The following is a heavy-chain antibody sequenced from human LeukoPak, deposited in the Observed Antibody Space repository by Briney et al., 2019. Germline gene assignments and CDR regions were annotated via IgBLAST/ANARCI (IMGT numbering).Heavy chain of an antibody. V-gene: IGHV4-61*01. J-gene: IGHJ4*02. D-gene: IGHD2-15*01. CDR1: GGSVSSGSYY. CDR2: IYYSGST. CDR3: ARDDIV. Sequence: SETLSLTCTVSGGSVSSGSYYWGWIRQPPGKGLEWIGYIYYSGSTNYNPSLKSRVTIAVDTSKNQFSLKLSSVTAADTAVYYCARDDIVWGQGTLVNVSS.